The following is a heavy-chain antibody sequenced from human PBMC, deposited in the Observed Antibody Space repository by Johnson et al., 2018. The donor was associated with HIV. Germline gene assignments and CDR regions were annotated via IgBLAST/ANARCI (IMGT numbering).Heavy chain of an antibody. CDR1: GFTFSDHY. CDR3: ASTIDIVPTGRSYDAFDI. J-gene: IGHJ3*02. CDR2: SRNKPNNYTT. D-gene: IGHD5-12*01. V-gene: IGHV3-72*01. Sequence: MQLVESGGGVVHPGRSLRLSCAASGFTFSDHYMDWVRQAPGKGLEWVGLSRNKPNNYTTEYAASVKGRFTISRDNSKNTLYLQMNSLTPEDTAVYYCASTIDIVPTGRSYDAFDIWGQGTLVTVSS.